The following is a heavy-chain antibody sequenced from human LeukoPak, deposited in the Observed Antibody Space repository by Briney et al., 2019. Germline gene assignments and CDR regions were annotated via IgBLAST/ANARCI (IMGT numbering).Heavy chain of an antibody. CDR1: GGTFSSYA. Sequence: SVKVSCKASGGTFSSYANSWVRQAPGQGLEWMGGIIPILGTANYAQKFQGRVTITADESTSTAYMELSSLRSEDTAVYYCARPGCSSTSCYSSPFDYWGQGTLVTVSS. V-gene: IGHV1-69*13. D-gene: IGHD2-2*01. J-gene: IGHJ4*02. CDR2: IIPILGTA. CDR3: ARPGCSSTSCYSSPFDY.